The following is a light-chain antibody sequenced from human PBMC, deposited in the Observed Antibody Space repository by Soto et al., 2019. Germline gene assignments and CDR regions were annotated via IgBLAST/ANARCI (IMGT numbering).Light chain of an antibody. CDR3: ASYTTSSTLE. Sequence: QSALTQPASVSGSPGQSITNSCTGTSSDVGAYNYVSWYQQHPGKAPKLMIYEVSNRPSGVSSRFSGSKSGNTASLTISGLQAEDEADYYCASYTTSSTLEIGGGTKLTVL. CDR2: EVS. V-gene: IGLV2-14*01. J-gene: IGLJ2*01. CDR1: SSDVGAYNY.